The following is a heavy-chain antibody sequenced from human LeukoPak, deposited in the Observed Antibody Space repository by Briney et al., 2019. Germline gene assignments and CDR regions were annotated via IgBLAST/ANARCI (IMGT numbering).Heavy chain of an antibody. V-gene: IGHV3-48*03. D-gene: IGHD3-16*01. J-gene: IGHJ3*02. CDR2: ISGGGSNI. CDR3: AREWGNAGDPGAFDI. CDR1: GFTFSSYE. Sequence: GGSLRLSCPASGFTFSSYEMNWVRQAPGKGLEWVSYISGGGSNIYYADSVKGRFTISRDNAKNSLYLQMNSLRAEDTAVYYCAREWGNAGDPGAFDIWGQGTMVTVSS.